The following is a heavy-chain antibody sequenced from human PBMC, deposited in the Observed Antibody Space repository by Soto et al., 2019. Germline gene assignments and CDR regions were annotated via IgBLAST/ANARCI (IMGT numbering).Heavy chain of an antibody. CDR1: GGSFSGYY. Sequence: SETLSLTCAVYGGSFSGYYWSWIRQPPGKGLEWIGEINHSGSTNYNPSLKSRVTISVDTSKNQFSLKLSSVTAADTAAYYCGVGDNWFDPWGQGTLVTVSS. CDR2: INHSGST. D-gene: IGHD3-16*01. CDR3: GVGDNWFDP. V-gene: IGHV4-34*01. J-gene: IGHJ5*02.